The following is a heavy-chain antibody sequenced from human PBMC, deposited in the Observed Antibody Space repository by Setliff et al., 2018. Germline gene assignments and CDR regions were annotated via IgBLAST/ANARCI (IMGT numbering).Heavy chain of an antibody. D-gene: IGHD3-3*01. CDR2: IYYSGRT. CDR3: ARTAEYYDFWSGYYTVGYFDY. CDR1: GGSISSRSYY. J-gene: IGHJ4*02. V-gene: IGHV4-39*06. Sequence: TLSLTCTVSGGSISSRSYYWGWIRQPPGKGLAWIGSIYYSGRTYYNPSLKSRVTISVDTSKNQFPLKLSSVTAADTAVYYCARTAEYYDFWSGYYTVGYFDYWGQGTLVTVSS.